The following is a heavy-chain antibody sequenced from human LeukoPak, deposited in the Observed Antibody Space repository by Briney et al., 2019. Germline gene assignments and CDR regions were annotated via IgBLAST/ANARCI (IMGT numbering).Heavy chain of an antibody. D-gene: IGHD1-14*01. Sequence: SVKVSCKASGGTFSSYAISWVRQAPGQGLEWMGGIIPIFGTANYAQKFQGRVTITADRSTSTAYMELSSLRSGDTAIYYCARDTTTRPYYGMDVWGKGTTVTVSS. CDR3: ARDTTTRPYYGMDV. CDR1: GGTFSSYA. CDR2: IIPIFGTA. V-gene: IGHV1-69*06. J-gene: IGHJ6*04.